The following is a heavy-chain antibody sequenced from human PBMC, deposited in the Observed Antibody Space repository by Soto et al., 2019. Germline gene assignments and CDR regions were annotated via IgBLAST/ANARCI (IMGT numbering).Heavy chain of an antibody. D-gene: IGHD3-10*01. V-gene: IGHV3-72*01. CDR1: GFTLCDQY. CDR2: TRNKANGYTT. Sequence: PGGPLRLSCAASGFTLCDQYIDWVRQAPGEGLEWVGRTRNKANGYTTEYAASVKGRFTISRDDSENSVYLQMNSLKTEDTAVYYCARRRQGEWFDPWGQGTLVTVSS. CDR3: ARRRQGEWFDP. J-gene: IGHJ5*02.